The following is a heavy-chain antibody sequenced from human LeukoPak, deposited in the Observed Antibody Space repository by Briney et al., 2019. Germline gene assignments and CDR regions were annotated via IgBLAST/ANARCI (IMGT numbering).Heavy chain of an antibody. V-gene: IGHV4-39*02. Sequence: SETLSLTCTVSGDSVSSPSHDWAWIRQPPGKGLEWIASIYYTGYTYYNPSLKSRLSMSIAASKNYFSLKLSSVTPADTAVYFCTRECTSTSGDWAQGPLVTVSS. D-gene: IGHD2-2*01. CDR2: IYYTGYT. CDR3: TRECTSTSGD. J-gene: IGHJ4*02. CDR1: GDSVSSPSHD.